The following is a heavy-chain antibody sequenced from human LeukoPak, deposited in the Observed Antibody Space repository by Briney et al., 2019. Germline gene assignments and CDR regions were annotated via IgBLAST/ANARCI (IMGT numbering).Heavy chain of an antibody. Sequence: SVKVSCKASGGTFSSYAISWVRQAPGQGLEWMGRIIPILGIANYAQKFQGRVTITADKSTSTAYMELSSLRSEDTAVYYCARFAAVAGPGLWGQGTLVTVSS. V-gene: IGHV1-69*04. CDR1: GGTFSSYA. J-gene: IGHJ4*02. CDR3: ARFAAVAGPGL. D-gene: IGHD6-19*01. CDR2: IIPILGIA.